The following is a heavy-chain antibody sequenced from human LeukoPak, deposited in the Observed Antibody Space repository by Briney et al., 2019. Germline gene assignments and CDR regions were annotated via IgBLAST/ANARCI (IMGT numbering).Heavy chain of an antibody. CDR2: INPNRGDT. V-gene: IGHV1-2*02. CDR1: GYIFTDYY. CDR3: ARDGNFDY. Sequence: ASVKVSCKASGYIFTDYYMHWVRQAPGQGLEWMGWINPNRGDTNYAQKFQGRVTMTRDTSITTAYMELSRLRFDDTAVFYCARDGNFDYWGQGTLVTVSS. D-gene: IGHD1-1*01. J-gene: IGHJ4*02.